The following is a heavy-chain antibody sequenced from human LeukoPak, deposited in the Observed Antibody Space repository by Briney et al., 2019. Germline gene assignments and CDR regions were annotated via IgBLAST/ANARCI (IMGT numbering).Heavy chain of an antibody. CDR3: ARTRWLQSLFDY. CDR1: GVSFSGYY. J-gene: IGHJ4*02. Sequence: SETLSLTCVVYGVSFSGYYWSWIRQPPGKGLEWIGEINHSGSTNYNPSLKSRVTISVDTSKNQFSLKLRSVTAADTAVYYCARTRWLQSLFDYWGQGTLVTVSS. V-gene: IGHV4-34*01. CDR2: INHSGST. D-gene: IGHD5-24*01.